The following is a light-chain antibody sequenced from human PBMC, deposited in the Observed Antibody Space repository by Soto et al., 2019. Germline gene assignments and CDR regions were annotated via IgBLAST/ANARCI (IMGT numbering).Light chain of an antibody. CDR2: SVS. Sequence: DIQMSQSPSSLSASVGDTVTIXXRASQSIGKHLNWYQQKPGKAPKLXIYSVSSLQSGVPSRFSGSGAGTDFTLTINSLQPEDFATYYCQQGYSSAITFGQGTRLEIK. CDR1: QSIGKH. CDR3: QQGYSSAIT. J-gene: IGKJ5*01. V-gene: IGKV1-39*01.